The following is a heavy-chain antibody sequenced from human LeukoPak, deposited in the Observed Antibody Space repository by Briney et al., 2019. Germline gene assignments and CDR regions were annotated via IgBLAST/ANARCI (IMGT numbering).Heavy chain of an antibody. Sequence: GASVKVSCKTSGYTFSSYDINWVRQASGQGLEWMGWMNPNSGNTGYAEKFQGRVTMTRDTSINPAYMDLSSLESDDTAVYYCARGPRGSGWAHDAFDIWGQGTMVTVSS. CDR3: ARGPRGSGWAHDAFDI. CDR1: GYTFSSYD. V-gene: IGHV1-8*01. J-gene: IGHJ3*02. D-gene: IGHD6-19*01. CDR2: MNPNSGNT.